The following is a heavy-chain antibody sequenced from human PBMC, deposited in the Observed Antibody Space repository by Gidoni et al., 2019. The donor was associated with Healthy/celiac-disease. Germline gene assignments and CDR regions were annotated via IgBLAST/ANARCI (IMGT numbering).Heavy chain of an antibody. J-gene: IGHJ5*02. V-gene: IGHV3-21*01. Sequence: EVQLVESGGGLVKPGGSLSPSCAASGFTFSSYSMNWVRQAPGKGLEWVSSISSSSSYIYYADSVKGRFTISRDNAKNSLYLQMNSLRAEDTAVYYCARDGRGWFDPWGQGTLVTVSS. CDR1: GFTFSSYS. CDR3: ARDGRGWFDP. CDR2: ISSSSSYI.